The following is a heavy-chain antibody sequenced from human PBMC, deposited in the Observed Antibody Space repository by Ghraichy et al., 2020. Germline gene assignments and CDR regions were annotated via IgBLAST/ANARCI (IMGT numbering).Heavy chain of an antibody. CDR1: GLTFTRYW. D-gene: IGHD5/OR15-5a*01. V-gene: IGHV3-7*03. Sequence: LSLTCAASGLTFTRYWMTWVRQAPGKGLEWVANIKQDGSEKYYVDSVEGRFTVSRDNGKNSLYLQMNSLRAEDTAVYSCAKVVSWRYFDLWGRGTLVTVSS. J-gene: IGHJ2*01. CDR3: AKVVSWRYFDL. CDR2: IKQDGSEK.